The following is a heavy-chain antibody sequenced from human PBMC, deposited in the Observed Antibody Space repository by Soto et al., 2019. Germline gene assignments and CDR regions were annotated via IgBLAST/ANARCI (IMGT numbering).Heavy chain of an antibody. CDR3: ARHWLYSSGEYYFDD. CDR2: IYPGDSDT. Sequence: PGESLKISCKGSGYSFTSYWIGWVRQMPGKGLEWMGIIYPGDSDTRYSPSFQGQVTISADKSISTAYLQRSSLKASDTAMYYCARHWLYSSGEYYFDDWGQGTLVTVSS. CDR1: GYSFTSYW. V-gene: IGHV5-51*01. D-gene: IGHD6-19*01. J-gene: IGHJ4*02.